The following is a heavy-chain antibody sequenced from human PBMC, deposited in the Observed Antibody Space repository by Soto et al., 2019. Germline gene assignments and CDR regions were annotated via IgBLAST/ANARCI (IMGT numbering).Heavy chain of an antibody. CDR2: IHSDGST. V-gene: IGHV3-53*01. J-gene: IGHJ4*02. D-gene: IGHD6-19*01. Sequence: AGGSRRLSCSVAGFTVSDSMSWVRQAPGKGLECVSFIHSDGSTHYTYSVRGRFTISRDNSKNTLYLQMDRLRVDDTAVYFCSRDASGTFDDWGQGTLVTVSS. CDR3: SRDASGTFDD. CDR1: GFTVSDS.